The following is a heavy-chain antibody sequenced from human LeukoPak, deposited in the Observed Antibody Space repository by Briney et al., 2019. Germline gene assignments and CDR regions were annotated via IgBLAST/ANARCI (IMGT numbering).Heavy chain of an antibody. CDR2: INHSGST. Sequence: SETLSLTCAVYGGSFSGYCWSWIRQPPGKGLEWIGEINHSGSTNCNPSLKSRVTISVDTSKNQFSLKLSSVTAADTAVYYCARASSPKYSYGSRALGYWGQGTLVTVSS. V-gene: IGHV4-34*01. D-gene: IGHD5-18*01. CDR1: GGSFSGYC. CDR3: ARASSPKYSYGSRALGY. J-gene: IGHJ4*02.